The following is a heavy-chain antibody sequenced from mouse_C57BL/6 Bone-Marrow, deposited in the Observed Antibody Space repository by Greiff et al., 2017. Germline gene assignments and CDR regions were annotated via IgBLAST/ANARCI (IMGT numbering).Heavy chain of an antibody. Sequence: EVQLVESGGDLVKPGGSLKLSCAASGFTFSSYGMSWVRQTPDKRLEWVATISSGGSYTYYPDSVKGRFTISRDNAKNTLYLQMSSLKSEDTAVYYCASGYGSSYVWFAYWGQGTLVTVSA. J-gene: IGHJ3*01. CDR2: ISSGGSYT. V-gene: IGHV5-6*01. D-gene: IGHD1-1*01. CDR3: ASGYGSSYVWFAY. CDR1: GFTFSSYG.